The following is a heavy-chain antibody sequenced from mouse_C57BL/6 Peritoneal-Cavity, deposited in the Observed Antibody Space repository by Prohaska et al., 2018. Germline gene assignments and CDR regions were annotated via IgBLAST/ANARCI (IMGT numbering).Heavy chain of an antibody. CDR1: AFTFSNYW. CDR3: TGPAAWFAY. V-gene: IGHV6-3*01. CDR2: IRLKSDNYAT. Sequence: EVKLEESGGGLVQPGGSMKLSCVASAFTFSNYWMNLVRQSPEKGLEWVAQIRLKSDNYATHYAESVKGRFTIARDDSKSSVYLQMNNLRAEDTGIYYCTGPAAWFAYWGQGTLVTVSA. J-gene: IGHJ3*01.